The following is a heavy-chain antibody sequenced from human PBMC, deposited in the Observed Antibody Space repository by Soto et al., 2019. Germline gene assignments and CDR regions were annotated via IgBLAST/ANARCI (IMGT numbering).Heavy chain of an antibody. CDR1: GGTFSTYT. CDR2: IIPMLTVT. Sequence: QVHLEQSGAEVKKPGSSVKVSCKAAGGTFSTYTLIWVRQAPGQGLEWMGRIIPMLTVTNSAQKFQGRVTLTADKSTSTAFMELTSLTSYDTDVYYCSIGSWSAETFDVWGQGTMVTVSS. CDR3: SIGSWSAETFDV. V-gene: IGHV1-69*02. J-gene: IGHJ3*01. D-gene: IGHD2-2*01.